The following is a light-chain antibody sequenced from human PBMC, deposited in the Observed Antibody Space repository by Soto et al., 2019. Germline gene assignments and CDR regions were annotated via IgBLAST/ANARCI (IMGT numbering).Light chain of an antibody. Sequence: ETVMTQSPVTLSVSPGDTATLSCRASQRVSNHFAWYQQKPGQAPRLLIYAASTRAAGVPVRFSGSGSGTEVTLIISSLQSEDSAGYYCQQYNSWLWTFGQGTRWIS. V-gene: IGKV3-15*01. CDR1: QRVSNH. CDR2: AAS. J-gene: IGKJ1*01. CDR3: QQYNSWLWT.